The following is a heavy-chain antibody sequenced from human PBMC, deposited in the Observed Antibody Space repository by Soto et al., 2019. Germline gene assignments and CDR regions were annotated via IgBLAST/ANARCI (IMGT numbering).Heavy chain of an antibody. V-gene: IGHV4-31*03. CDR3: ARRHDALTGPNAFDV. CDR2: IYYSGST. CDR1: GDSISSDGYY. Sequence: PSETLSLTCTVSGDSISSDGYYLTWIRQHPGKGLEWIGDIYYSGSTSYNPSLESRVTMSVHTSDNQLSLKLLSVTAADTAVYYCARRHDALTGPNAFDVWGQGTKVTVS. J-gene: IGHJ3*01. D-gene: IGHD3-9*01.